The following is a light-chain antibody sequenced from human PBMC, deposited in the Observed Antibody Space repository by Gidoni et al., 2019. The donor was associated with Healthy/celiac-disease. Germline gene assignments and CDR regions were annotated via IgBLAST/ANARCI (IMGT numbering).Light chain of an antibody. V-gene: IGKV1-39*01. J-gene: IGKJ2*01. CDR2: AAS. CDR3: QQSYSTPQYT. CDR1: HHISSY. Sequence: DIEMSPSPSSLSASVGDSVTITWRASHHISSYVNWYQQKPGKAPKLLIQAASSLQSGVPSRFSGSGCGTDFTLTISSLQPEDFATYYCQQSYSTPQYTFGQGTKLEIK.